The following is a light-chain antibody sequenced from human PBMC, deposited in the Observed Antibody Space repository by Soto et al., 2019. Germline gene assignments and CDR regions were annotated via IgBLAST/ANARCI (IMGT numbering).Light chain of an antibody. J-gene: IGLJ1*01. V-gene: IGLV2-11*01. Sequence: QSVLTQPHSVSGSPGQSVTIFCTGTSSDVGGYNYVSWYQQHPGKAPKLMIYDVSKRPSGVPDRFSGSKSGNTASLTISGLQAEDEADYYCCSYAGSYNYVFGTGTKVTVL. CDR3: CSYAGSYNYV. CDR2: DVS. CDR1: SSDVGGYNY.